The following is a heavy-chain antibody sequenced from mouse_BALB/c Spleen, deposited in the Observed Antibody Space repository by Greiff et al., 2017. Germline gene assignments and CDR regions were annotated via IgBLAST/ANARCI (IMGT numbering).Heavy chain of an antibody. D-gene: IGHD1-1*01. Sequence: VQLQQSGAELVRPGSSVKISCKASGYAFSSYWMNWVKQRPGQGLEWIGQIYPGDGDTNYNGKFKGKATLTADKSSSTAYMQLSSLTSEDSAVYFCARRGGSSLFAYWGQGTLVTVSA. CDR1: GYAFSSYW. V-gene: IGHV1-80*01. CDR3: ARRGGSSLFAY. CDR2: IYPGDGDT. J-gene: IGHJ3*01.